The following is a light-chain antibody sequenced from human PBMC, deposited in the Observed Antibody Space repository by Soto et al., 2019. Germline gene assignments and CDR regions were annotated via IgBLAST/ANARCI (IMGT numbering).Light chain of an antibody. J-gene: IGKJ1*01. CDR2: GAS. CDR3: QQYDTWPRT. CDR1: QNVSSH. Sequence: EIVMTQSRASLSVSPGERVTLSCRASQNVSSHLAWYQHKPGQAPRLLTYGASSRAAAAPARFRGSGAGTEFTLTIRSLQSEDFAVYYCQQYDTWPRTFGPGSKA. V-gene: IGKV3D-15*01.